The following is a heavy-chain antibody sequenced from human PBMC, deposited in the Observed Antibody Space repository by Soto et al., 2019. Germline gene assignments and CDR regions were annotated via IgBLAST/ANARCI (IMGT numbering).Heavy chain of an antibody. CDR2: IRSSSSYI. CDR1: GFTFSSYS. Sequence: EVQLVESGGGLVKPGGSLRLSCAASGFTFSSYSMNWVRQAPGKGLEWVSSIRSSSSYIYYADSVKGRFTISRDNAKNSLHLQMNSLRAEDRAVYYCARLTSYDSSGYSCYWGQGTLVTVSS. V-gene: IGHV3-21*01. J-gene: IGHJ4*02. D-gene: IGHD3-22*01. CDR3: ARLTSYDSSGYSCY.